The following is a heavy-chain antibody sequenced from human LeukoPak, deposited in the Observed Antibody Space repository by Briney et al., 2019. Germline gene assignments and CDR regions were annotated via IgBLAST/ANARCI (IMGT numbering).Heavy chain of an antibody. J-gene: IGHJ3*02. D-gene: IGHD3-3*01. V-gene: IGHV3-23*01. CDR2: ISGSGGST. Sequence: GGSLRLSCAASGFTFSSYAMSWVRQAPGKELEWVSAISGSGGSTYYADSVKGRFTISRDNSKNTLYLQMNSLRAEDTAVYYCAKTSWDYDFWSGYQDAFDIWGQGTMVTVSS. CDR1: GFTFSSYA. CDR3: AKTSWDYDFWSGYQDAFDI.